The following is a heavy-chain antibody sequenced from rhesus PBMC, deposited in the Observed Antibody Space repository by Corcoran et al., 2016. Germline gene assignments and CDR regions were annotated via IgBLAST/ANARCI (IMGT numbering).Heavy chain of an antibody. V-gene: IGHV4-76*01. CDR2: IYGISGST. CDR3: ARLPYCSGIYCYAGGYGLDS. D-gene: IGHD2-27*01. CDR1: GGSISGGYD. Sequence: QVQLQESGPGVVKPSETLSLTCAVSGGSISGGYDWSWIRQPPGKGLEWIGYIYGISGSTNYNPSLKIRVTISKDASKIEFSLKLGSVTAADTAVYYCARLPYCSGIYCYAGGYGLDSWGQGVVVTVSS. J-gene: IGHJ6*01.